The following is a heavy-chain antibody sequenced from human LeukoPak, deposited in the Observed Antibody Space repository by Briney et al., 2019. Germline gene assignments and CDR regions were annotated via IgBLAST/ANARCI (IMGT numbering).Heavy chain of an antibody. CDR2: ISSSSSTK. Sequence: GGSLRLSCAASGFTFSDYYMSWIRQAPGKGLEWVSYISSSSSTKYYADSVKGRFTISRDNAKNSLYLQMNSLRDEDTAVYYCARDRSEYYYGSGSSDYWGQGTLVTVSS. J-gene: IGHJ4*02. CDR1: GFTFSDYY. D-gene: IGHD3-10*01. CDR3: ARDRSEYYYGSGSSDY. V-gene: IGHV3-11*04.